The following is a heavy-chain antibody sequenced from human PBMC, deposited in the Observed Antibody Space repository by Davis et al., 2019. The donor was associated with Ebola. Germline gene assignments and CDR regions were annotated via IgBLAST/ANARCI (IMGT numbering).Heavy chain of an antibody. V-gene: IGHV1-46*01. CDR2: INPSGGST. CDR1: GYTFTSYG. D-gene: IGHD6-6*01. Sequence: ASVKVSCKASGYTFTSYGISWVRQAPGQGLEWMGIINPSGGSTSYAQKFQGRVTMTRDTSTSTVYMELSSLRSEDTAVYYCARGVGQLARYYYYYYGMDVWGQGTTVTVSS. CDR3: ARGVGQLARYYYYYYGMDV. J-gene: IGHJ6*02.